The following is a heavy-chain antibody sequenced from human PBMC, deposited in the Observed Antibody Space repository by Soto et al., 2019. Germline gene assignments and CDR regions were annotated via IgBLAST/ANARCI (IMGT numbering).Heavy chain of an antibody. Sequence: ASVKVSCKASGYTFTSYAMHWVRQAPGQRLEWMGWINAYNGNTNYSQKFQGRVTITTDTSTSTAYMELRSLRSDDTAVYYCARDMRRYCSSTSCYVPLFWGQGTLVTVSS. V-gene: IGHV1-3*01. CDR3: ARDMRRYCSSTSCYVPLF. J-gene: IGHJ4*02. CDR2: INAYNGNT. D-gene: IGHD2-2*01. CDR1: GYTFTSYA.